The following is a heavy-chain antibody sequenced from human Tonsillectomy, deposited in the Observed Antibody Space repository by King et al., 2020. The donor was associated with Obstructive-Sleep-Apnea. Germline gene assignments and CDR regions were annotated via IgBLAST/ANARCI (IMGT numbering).Heavy chain of an antibody. J-gene: IGHJ4*02. V-gene: IGHV4-59*01. CDR2: LYHTGST. CDR1: GGSIRIFY. Sequence: QLQESGPGLVKPSETLSLTCTVSGGSIRIFYSSWIRQPPGKGLEWLGLLYHTGSTHYNPSLKSRVTISVDTSKKHFSLRLSSVTAADTAVYYCAKWHQYGGTRYYFDYWGQGTLVTVSS. D-gene: IGHD2-8*01. CDR3: AKWHQYGGTRYYFDY.